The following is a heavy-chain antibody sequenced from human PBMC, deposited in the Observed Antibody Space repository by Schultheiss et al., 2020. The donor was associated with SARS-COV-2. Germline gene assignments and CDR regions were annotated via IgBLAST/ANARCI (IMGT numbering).Heavy chain of an antibody. CDR2: IYTSGST. CDR3: AREQAVAVAGTLYYYGMDV. J-gene: IGHJ6*02. Sequence: SQTLSLTCTVSGGSISSYYWSWIRQPAGKGLEWIGRIYTSGSTNYNPSLKSRVTMSVDTSKNQFSLQLNPVTAEDTAVYYCAREQAVAVAGTLYYYGMDVWGQESTVTVSS. D-gene: IGHD6-19*01. CDR1: GGSISSYY. V-gene: IGHV4-4*07.